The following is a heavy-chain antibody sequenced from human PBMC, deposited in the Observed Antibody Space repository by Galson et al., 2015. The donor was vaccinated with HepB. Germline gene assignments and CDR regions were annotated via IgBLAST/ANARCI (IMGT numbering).Heavy chain of an antibody. CDR1: GFTFSSYW. V-gene: IGHV3-7*03. CDR3: ARDRVEDRYFDWLLYHYGMDV. J-gene: IGHJ6*02. D-gene: IGHD3-9*01. Sequence: SLRLSCAASGFTFSSYWMSWVRQAPGKGLEWVANIKQDGSEKYYVDSVKGRFTISRDNAKNSLYLQMNSLRAEDTAVYYCARDRVEDRYFDWLLYHYGMDVWGQGTTVTVSS. CDR2: IKQDGSEK.